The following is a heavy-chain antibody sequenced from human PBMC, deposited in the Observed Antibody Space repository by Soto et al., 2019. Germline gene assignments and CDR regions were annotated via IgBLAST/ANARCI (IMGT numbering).Heavy chain of an antibody. CDR2: IYPGDSDT. CDR3: ARLVLRQSHTSTGGPINGSFLL. J-gene: IGHJ4*01. D-gene: IGHD3-3*01. CDR1: GYSFTSYW. Sequence: GESLKISCKGSGYSFTSYWIGWVRQMPGKGLEWMGIIYPGDSDTRYSPSFQGQVTISADKSISTAYLQWSSLKASDTAMDYCARLVLRQSHTSTGGPINGSFLLWGPG. V-gene: IGHV5-51*01.